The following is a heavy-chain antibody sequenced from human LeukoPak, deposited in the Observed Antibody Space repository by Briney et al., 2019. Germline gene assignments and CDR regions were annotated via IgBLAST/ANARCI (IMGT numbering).Heavy chain of an antibody. J-gene: IGHJ6*02. V-gene: IGHV3-7*05. D-gene: IGHD3-10*01. CDR2: IKQDGSEK. CDR3: ARDFGMSPDYGMDV. CDR1: GFTFSSYW. Sequence: GGSLRLSCAASGFTFSSYWMSWVRQAPGKGLEWVANIKQDGSEKYYVDSVKGRFTISRDSAKNSLYLQMNSLRAEDTAVYYCARDFGMSPDYGMDVWGQGTTVTVSS.